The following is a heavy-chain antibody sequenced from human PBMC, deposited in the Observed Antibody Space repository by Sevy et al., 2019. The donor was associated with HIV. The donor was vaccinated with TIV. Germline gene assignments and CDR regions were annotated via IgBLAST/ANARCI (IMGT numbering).Heavy chain of an antibody. J-gene: IGHJ6*02. Sequence: GGCLRLSCAASGFTFSSYSMNWVRQAPGKGLEWVSYISSSSSTIYYSDSVKGRFTISRDNAKNSLYLQMNSLRDEDTAVYYCAKVYGDYLRSFLSYYYYYGMDVWGQGTTVTVSS. CDR2: ISSSSSTI. CDR3: AKVYGDYLRSFLSYYYYYGMDV. D-gene: IGHD4-17*01. CDR1: GFTFSSYS. V-gene: IGHV3-48*02.